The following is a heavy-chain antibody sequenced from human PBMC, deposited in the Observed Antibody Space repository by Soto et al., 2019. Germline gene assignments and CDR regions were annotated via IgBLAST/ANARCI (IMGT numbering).Heavy chain of an antibody. CDR1: GGSISSYY. CDR2: IYYSGST. J-gene: IGHJ4*02. D-gene: IGHD3-10*01. Sequence: QVQLQESGPGLVKPSETLSLTCTVSGGSISSYYWSWIRQPPGKGLEWIGYIYYSGSTNYNPSLKSRVTISVDTSKNQCSLKLSSVTAADTAVYYCARDYYGSGSPPLGYWGQGTLVTVSS. CDR3: ARDYYGSGSPPLGY. V-gene: IGHV4-59*01.